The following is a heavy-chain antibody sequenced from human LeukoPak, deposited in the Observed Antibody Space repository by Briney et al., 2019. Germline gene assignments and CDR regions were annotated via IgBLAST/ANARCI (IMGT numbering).Heavy chain of an antibody. D-gene: IGHD3-10*01. V-gene: IGHV4-34*01. CDR1: GGSFSGYY. J-gene: IGHJ4*02. CDR3: ARHVSRITMVRGVIKFDY. Sequence: SETLSLTCAVYGGSFSGYYWSWIRQPPGKGLEWIGEINHSGSTNYNPSLKSRVTISVDTSKNQFSLKLSSVTAADTAVYYCARHVSRITMVRGVIKFDYWGQGTLVTVSS. CDR2: INHSGST.